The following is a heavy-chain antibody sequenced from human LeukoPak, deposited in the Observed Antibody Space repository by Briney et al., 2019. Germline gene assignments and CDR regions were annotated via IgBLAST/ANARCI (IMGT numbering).Heavy chain of an antibody. D-gene: IGHD6-19*01. J-gene: IGHJ4*02. CDR3: SKGAGYRSSGWYFDY. CDR2: ISDSGGRA. CDR1: GFTFSSFG. V-gene: IGHV3-23*01. Sequence: GGSLRLSCAASGFTFSSFGMSWVLQAPGKGLEWVSDISDSGGRACYADSVKGRFTISRDNSKNTLYLQMNSLRAGDTAVYYCSKGAGYRSSGWYFDYWGQGTLVTVSS.